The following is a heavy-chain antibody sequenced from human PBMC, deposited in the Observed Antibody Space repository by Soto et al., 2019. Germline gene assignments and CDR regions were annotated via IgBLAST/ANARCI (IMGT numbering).Heavy chain of an antibody. CDR1: GGSISSGGYY. D-gene: IGHD5-18*01. CDR2: IYYSGST. V-gene: IGHV4-31*03. Sequence: SSETLYLTCTVSGGSISSGGYYWSWIRQHPGKGVEGIGYIYYSGSTYYNPSLKRRVTISVDTSKNEFSLKLSSVTAADTAVYYCARERYSYGPHYYYRMDLWGQGTTVTVSS. J-gene: IGHJ6*02. CDR3: ARERYSYGPHYYYRMDL.